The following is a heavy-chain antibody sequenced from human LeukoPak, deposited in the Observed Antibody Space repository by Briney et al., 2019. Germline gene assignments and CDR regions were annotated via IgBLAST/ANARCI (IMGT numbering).Heavy chain of an antibody. CDR1: GGTFGSYA. CDR2: IIPILGIA. CDR3: AREGSGYDFAHYYYGMDV. Sequence: GASVKVSCKASGGTFGSYAISWVRQAPGQGLEWMGRIIPILGIANYAQKFQGRVTITADKSTSTAYMELSSLRSEDTAVYYCAREGSGYDFAHYYYGMDVWGQGTTVTVSS. D-gene: IGHD5-12*01. V-gene: IGHV1-69*04. J-gene: IGHJ6*02.